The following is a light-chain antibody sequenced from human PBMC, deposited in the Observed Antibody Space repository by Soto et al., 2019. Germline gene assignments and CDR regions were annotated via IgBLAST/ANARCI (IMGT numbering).Light chain of an antibody. CDR2: GAS. J-gene: IGKJ3*01. CDR1: QTVSNNH. V-gene: IGKV3-20*01. Sequence: EIVLTQSPDTLSLSLGERATLSCRASQTVSNNHLAWYRQKPGQTPRLLIYGASSRATGIPDRFSGSGSGTDFTLTISRLEPEDFAVYYCHQYGRSPQTFGPGTKVDFK. CDR3: HQYGRSPQT.